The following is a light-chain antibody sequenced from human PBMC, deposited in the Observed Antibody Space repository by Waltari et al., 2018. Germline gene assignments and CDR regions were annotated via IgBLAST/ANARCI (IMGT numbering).Light chain of an antibody. CDR3: CSFTGTYTQWV. J-gene: IGLJ3*02. CDR1: SNDVGAYHY. CDR2: DVS. Sequence: QSALTQPRSVSGSPGQSVTLPCTGTSNDVGAYHYVSWPQQHPGKAPKRMIYDVSKRPAWVPDRCSASKSGNTPSLTISGPQAEDEADYYGCSFTGTYTQWVFGGGTKLTVL. V-gene: IGLV2-11*01.